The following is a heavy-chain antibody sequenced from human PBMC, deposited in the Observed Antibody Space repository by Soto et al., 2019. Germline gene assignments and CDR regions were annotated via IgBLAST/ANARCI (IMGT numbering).Heavy chain of an antibody. CDR3: ALGPRGVYGNDY. CDR1: GFTFSNDW. J-gene: IGHJ4*02. Sequence: EVQLVESGGGLVQPGGSLRLSCAASGFTFSNDWMHWVRQAAGKGLVWVSRINMDGSSTNYADSVKGRFTISRDNAKNTLYLQINSLRVDETAIYFYALGPRGVYGNDYWVQGALVTVSS. V-gene: IGHV3-74*01. D-gene: IGHD2-8*02. CDR2: INMDGSST.